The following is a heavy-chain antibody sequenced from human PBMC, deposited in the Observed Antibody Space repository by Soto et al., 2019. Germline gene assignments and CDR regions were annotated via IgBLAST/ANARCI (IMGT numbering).Heavy chain of an antibody. Sequence: GGSLRLSCAASGFTFSSYGMHWVRQAPGKGLEWVAVISYDGSNKYYADSVKGRFTISRDNSKNTLYLQMNSLRAEDTAVYYCAKAITFGGVIVIPGGFDYWGQGTLVTVSS. CDR2: ISYDGSNK. CDR1: GFTFSSYG. J-gene: IGHJ4*02. V-gene: IGHV3-30*18. D-gene: IGHD3-16*02. CDR3: AKAITFGGVIVIPGGFDY.